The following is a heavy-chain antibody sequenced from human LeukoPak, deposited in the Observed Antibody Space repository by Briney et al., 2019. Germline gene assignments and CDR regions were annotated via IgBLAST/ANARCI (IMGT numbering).Heavy chain of an antibody. CDR1: GFTFSSCD. D-gene: IGHD5-24*01. V-gene: IGHV3-23*01. CDR2: ISCSGGRT. CDR3: AKEFIAGDGHVDCDS. Sequence: GGSLRLFCAASGFTFSSCDMSCVRHAPRKGREWVSAISCSGGRTYYADPVKRRFTISRDISKNTLYLPMNSLTAEDSAVYYCAKEFIAGDGHVDCDSWGQGTLVTVSS. J-gene: IGHJ4*02.